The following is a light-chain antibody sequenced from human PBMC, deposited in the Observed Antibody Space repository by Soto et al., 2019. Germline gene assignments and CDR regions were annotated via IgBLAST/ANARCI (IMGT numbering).Light chain of an antibody. Sequence: QSVSESPGETVTISCTGSSGSIASHYVQWYQQRPGSAPTTVIYENNQRPSGVPGRFSASIDSSSNSASLTISGLKTEDEADYYCQSYDSSNQVFGGGTKVTVL. J-gene: IGLJ3*02. CDR1: SGSIASHY. CDR3: QSYDSSNQV. CDR2: ENN. V-gene: IGLV6-57*02.